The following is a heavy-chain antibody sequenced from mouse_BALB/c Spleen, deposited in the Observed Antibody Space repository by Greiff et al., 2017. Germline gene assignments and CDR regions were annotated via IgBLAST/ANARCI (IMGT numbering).Heavy chain of an antibody. CDR1: GFSLSRYS. Sequence: VKLQESGPGLVAPSQSLSITCTVSGFSLSRYSVHWVRQPPGKGLEWLGMIWGGGSTDYNSALKSRLSISKDNSKSQVFLKMNSLQTDDTAMYYCARNAQLDYGSSSYFDYWGQGTTLTVSS. D-gene: IGHD1-1*01. CDR3: ARNAQLDYGSSSYFDY. V-gene: IGHV2-6-4*01. CDR2: IWGGGST. J-gene: IGHJ2*01.